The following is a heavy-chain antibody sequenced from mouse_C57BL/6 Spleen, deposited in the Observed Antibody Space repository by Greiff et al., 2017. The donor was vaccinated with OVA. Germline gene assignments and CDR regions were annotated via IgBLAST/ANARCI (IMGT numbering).Heavy chain of an antibody. V-gene: IGHV5-4*01. CDR1: GFTFSSYA. J-gene: IGHJ3*01. Sequence: EVQRLESGGGLVKPGGSLKLSCAASGFTFSSYAMPWVSQTPEQRLEWIATISPGDGYTYYPDNVKGRFTISRDNAKNKLYLQMSHLKAEDTAMYYCAVGYGNFEGSLFAYWGQGTLVTVSA. CDR2: ISPGDGYT. D-gene: IGHD2-10*02. CDR3: AVGYGNFEGSLFAY.